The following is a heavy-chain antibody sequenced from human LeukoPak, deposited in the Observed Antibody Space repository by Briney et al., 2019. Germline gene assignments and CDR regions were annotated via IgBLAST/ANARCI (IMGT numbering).Heavy chain of an antibody. D-gene: IGHD2-8*01. Sequence: GGSVRLLCSALGHRLRRFQKQGVRQAPGEGLVWVSRINSDGSSTSYADSVKGRFTISRDNANNTLYLQMNSLRAEDTAVYYCARHPTLYPDWGQGTLVTVSS. CDR1: GHRLRRFQ. CDR2: INSDGSST. J-gene: IGHJ4*02. V-gene: IGHV3-74*01. CDR3: ARHPTLYPD.